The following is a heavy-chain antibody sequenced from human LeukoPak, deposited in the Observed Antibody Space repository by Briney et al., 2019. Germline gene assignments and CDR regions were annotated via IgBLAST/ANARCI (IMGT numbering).Heavy chain of an antibody. Sequence: SETLSLTCTVSGGSISSYYWSWIRQPPGKGLEWIGYIYYSGSTNYSPSLKSRVTISVDTSKNQFSLKLSSVTAADTAVYYCARENYYDSSGYFDYWGQGTLVTVSS. CDR3: ARENYYDSSGYFDY. CDR1: GGSISSYY. CDR2: IYYSGST. J-gene: IGHJ4*02. D-gene: IGHD3-22*01. V-gene: IGHV4-59*01.